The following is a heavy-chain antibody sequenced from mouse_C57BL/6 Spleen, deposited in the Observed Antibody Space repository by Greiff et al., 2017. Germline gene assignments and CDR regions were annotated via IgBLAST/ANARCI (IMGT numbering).Heavy chain of an antibody. Sequence: SGFTFSDYYMAWVRQVPEKGLEWVANINYDGSSTNYLDSLKSRFIISRDNAKNILYLQMSSLKSEDTDTYYCARGGCTTVERYFDVWGKGTTVTVSS. J-gene: IGHJ1*03. V-gene: IGHV5-16*01. CDR1: GFTFSDYY. CDR3: ARGGCTTVERYFDV. D-gene: IGHD1-1*01. CDR2: INYDGSST.